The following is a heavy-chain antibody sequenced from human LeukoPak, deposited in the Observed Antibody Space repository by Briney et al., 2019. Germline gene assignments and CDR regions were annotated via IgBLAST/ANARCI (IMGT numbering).Heavy chain of an antibody. Sequence: GGSLRLSCAASGSTFSSHAMHWVRQAPGKGLEWVAVISYDGSNKYYADSVKGRFTISRDNSKNTLYLQMNSLRAEDTAVYYCARDRKTVNYGMDVWGQGATVTVSS. CDR3: ARDRKTVNYGMDV. CDR1: GSTFSSHA. CDR2: ISYDGSNK. V-gene: IGHV3-30*04. D-gene: IGHD4-11*01. J-gene: IGHJ6*02.